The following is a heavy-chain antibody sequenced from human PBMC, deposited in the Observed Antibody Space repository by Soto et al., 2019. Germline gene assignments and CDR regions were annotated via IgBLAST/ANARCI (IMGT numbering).Heavy chain of an antibody. Sequence: KRLEWIVEINHSESTNYNPSLKSRVTISVDTSKNEFSLKLSSVSAADRAVYYCARSIFFFQAEDGIRDVRSVSAFLLNRSSDL. J-gene: IGHJ2*01. D-gene: IGHD3-10*02. CDR2: INHSEST. V-gene: IGHV4-34*13. CDR3: ARSIFFFQAEDGIRDVRSVSAFLLNRSSDL.